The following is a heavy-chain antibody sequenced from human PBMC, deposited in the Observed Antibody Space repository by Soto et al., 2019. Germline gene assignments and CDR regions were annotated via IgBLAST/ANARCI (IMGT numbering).Heavy chain of an antibody. V-gene: IGHV5-10-1*01. J-gene: IGHJ5*02. CDR3: ARLFCSTTTCDSWFDT. D-gene: IGHD2-2*01. Sequence: PXESLKISCTGCGYTVTTFWISWVRQMPGKGLEWMGRIDPRDSYVNYSPSFQGHVTISLDKSISTAYLQWGSLKASDTAMYYCARLFCSTTTCDSWFDTWGQGALVTVSS. CDR2: IDPRDSYV. CDR1: GYTVTTFW.